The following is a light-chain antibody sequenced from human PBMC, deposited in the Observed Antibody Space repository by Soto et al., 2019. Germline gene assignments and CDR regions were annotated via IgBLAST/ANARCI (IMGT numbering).Light chain of an antibody. J-gene: IGLJ2*01. V-gene: IGLV1-40*03. CDR1: SSNIGAGYD. CDR3: QSYDDALSAL. CDR2: GNN. Sequence: QAVVTQPPSVSGVPGQRVTISCTGSSSNIGAGYDVHWYQQLPGRAPKLLIYGNNIRPSGVPDRFSGSRSGASASLAITGVQAEDEADYYCQSYDDALSALFGGGTKLTVL.